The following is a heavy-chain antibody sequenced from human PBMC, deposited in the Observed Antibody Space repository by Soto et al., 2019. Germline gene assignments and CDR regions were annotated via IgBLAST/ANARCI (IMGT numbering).Heavy chain of an antibody. CDR3: ARFLGTAMVDY. V-gene: IGHV4-61*01. CDR2: IYYSGST. J-gene: IGHJ4*02. CDR1: GGSVSSGSYY. D-gene: IGHD5-18*01. Sequence: QVQLQESGPGLVKPSETLSLTCTVSGGSVSSGSYYWSWIRQPPGKGLEWIGYIYYSGSTNYNPSLTSRVTISVDTSKNQFSLKLSYVTAADTAVYYCARFLGTAMVDYWGQGTLVTVSS.